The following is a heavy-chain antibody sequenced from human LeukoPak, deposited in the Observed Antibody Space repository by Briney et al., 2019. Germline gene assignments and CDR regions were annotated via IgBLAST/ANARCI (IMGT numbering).Heavy chain of an antibody. D-gene: IGHD2-15*01. J-gene: IGHJ4*02. CDR2: INPHNGDT. CDR1: GYTFIRYY. Sequence: ASVKVSSKASGYTFIRYYLHWVRQAPGQGLEWMGWINPHNGDTNYAQKFQGRVTMTRDTSITTAYMELSRLKSDDTAVYYCATVRDIVVGGGPYYFDYWGQGTLVTVSS. CDR3: ATVRDIVVGGGPYYFDY. V-gene: IGHV1-2*02.